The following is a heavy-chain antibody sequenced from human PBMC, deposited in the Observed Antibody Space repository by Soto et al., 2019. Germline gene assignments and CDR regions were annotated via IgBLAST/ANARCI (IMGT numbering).Heavy chain of an antibody. V-gene: IGHV4-30-2*01. CDR2: IYHSGST. Sequence: SETLSLTCAVSGGSISSGGYSWSWIRQPPGKGLEWIGYIYHSGSTYYNPSLKSRVTISVDRSKNQFSLKLSSVTAADTAVYYCARASGSYYYYGMDVWGQGTTVT. J-gene: IGHJ6*02. CDR1: GGSISSGGYS. D-gene: IGHD5-12*01. CDR3: ARASGSYYYYGMDV.